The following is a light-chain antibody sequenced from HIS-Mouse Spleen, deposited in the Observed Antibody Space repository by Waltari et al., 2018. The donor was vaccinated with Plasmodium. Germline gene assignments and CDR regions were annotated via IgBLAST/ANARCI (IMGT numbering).Light chain of an antibody. CDR3: QVWDSSSDHVV. CDR2: DDS. CDR1: NIGSTR. V-gene: IGLV3-21*02. J-gene: IGLJ2*01. Sequence: SYVLTQPPSVSVAPGQPARITCGGNNIGSTRVHWYQQKPGQAPVLVVYDDSDRPSGIPERFSGSNSGNTATLTISRVEAGDEVDYYCQVWDSSSDHVVFGGGTKLTVL.